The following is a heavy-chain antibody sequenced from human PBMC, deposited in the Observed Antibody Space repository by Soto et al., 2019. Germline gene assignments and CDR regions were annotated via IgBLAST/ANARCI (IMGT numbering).Heavy chain of an antibody. CDR3: ARDGVGATTLFGYFDY. CDR2: TRQDGSNT. Sequence: QVQLVESGGGVVQPGRSLRLSCAASGFTFSGYGMHWVRQAPGKGLQWAAITRQDGSNTYYANAVTGRFTISRDNSKKAQYLQMDSLGAEDTAGYDCARDGVGATTLFGYFDYWGQGTLVTVSS. V-gene: IGHV3-33*01. J-gene: IGHJ4*02. D-gene: IGHD1-26*01. CDR1: GFTFSGYG.